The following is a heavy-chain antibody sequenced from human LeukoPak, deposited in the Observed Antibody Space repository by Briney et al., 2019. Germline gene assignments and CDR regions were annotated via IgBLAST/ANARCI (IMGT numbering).Heavy chain of an antibody. D-gene: IGHD6-13*01. V-gene: IGHV4-34*01. CDR2: INHSGST. Sequence: PSETLSLTCTVSGGSISSYYWSWIRQPPGKGLEWIGEINHSGSTNYNPSLKSRVTISVDTSKNQFSLKLSSVTATDTAVYYCASTMYSSSWFRPGYWGQGTLVTVSS. CDR1: GGSISSYY. CDR3: ASTMYSSSWFRPGY. J-gene: IGHJ4*02.